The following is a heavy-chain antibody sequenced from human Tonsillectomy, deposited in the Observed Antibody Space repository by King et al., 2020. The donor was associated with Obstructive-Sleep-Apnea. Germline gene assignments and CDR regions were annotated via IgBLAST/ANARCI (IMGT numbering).Heavy chain of an antibody. V-gene: IGHV4-31*03. CDR1: GGSISSRGYY. CDR2: IHYSGST. J-gene: IGHJ5*02. Sequence: VQLQESGPGLVKPSQTLSLTCTVSGGSISSRGYYWGWIRQHPGKGLEWIGYIHYSGSTYYNPSLESRVAISVDTSKNQFSLRLSSATAADTAVYYCARLPRDFSRSGNIRGWFDPWGQGTLVTVSS. CDR3: ARLPRDFSRSGNIRGWFDP. D-gene: IGHD3-10*01.